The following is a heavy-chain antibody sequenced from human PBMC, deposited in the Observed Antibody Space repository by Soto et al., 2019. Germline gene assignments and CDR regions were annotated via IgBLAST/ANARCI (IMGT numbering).Heavy chain of an antibody. J-gene: IGHJ4*02. D-gene: IGHD6-19*01. CDR3: ARSGAGSGWL. CDR1: GGSASSGRYS. V-gene: IGHV4-61*01. CDR2: IYYSGRT. Sequence: QVQLQESGPGLVKPSETLSRTCTVAGGSASSGRYSWRWSRQPPGKGLEGIGYIYYSGRTSYNSSLTSRVTISVDTSKNQFSLKLSSVTASDTAIYYCARSGAGSGWLGGQGTLVTVSS.